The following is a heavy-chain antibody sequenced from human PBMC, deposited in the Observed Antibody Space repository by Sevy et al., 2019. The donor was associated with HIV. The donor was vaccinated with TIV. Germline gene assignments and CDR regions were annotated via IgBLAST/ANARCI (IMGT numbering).Heavy chain of an antibody. CDR1: GFTFTSYA. CDR3: AKSVCGNIGVCTRSSCYPFDY. Sequence: GGSLRLSCAASGFTFTSYAMSWVRQAPGKGLEWVSSISGSHGTPYYADSVKGRFTISRDNSKNTLYVQMSSLRAEDTAVYYCAKSVCGNIGVCTRSSCYPFDYWGQGTLVTVSS. D-gene: IGHD2-2*01. CDR2: ISGSHGTP. V-gene: IGHV3-23*01. J-gene: IGHJ4*02.